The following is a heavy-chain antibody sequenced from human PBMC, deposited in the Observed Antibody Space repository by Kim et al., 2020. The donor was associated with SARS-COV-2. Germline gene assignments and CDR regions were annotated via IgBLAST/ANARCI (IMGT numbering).Heavy chain of an antibody. J-gene: IGHJ4*02. V-gene: IGHV3-21*01. CDR2: SSYI. D-gene: IGHD3-16*01. Sequence: SSYIYYADSVKGRFTISRDNDKNSLYLQMNSLRAEDTAVYYCARDWVGGYWGQGTLVTVSS. CDR3: ARDWVGGY.